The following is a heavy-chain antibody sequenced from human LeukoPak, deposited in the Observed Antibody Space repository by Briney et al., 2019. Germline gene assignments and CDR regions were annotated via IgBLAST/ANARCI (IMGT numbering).Heavy chain of an antibody. V-gene: IGHV3-13*01. J-gene: IGHJ5*02. Sequence: GGSLRLSCAASGFTFSSYDMHWVRQATGKGLEGVSAIGTAGDTYYPGSVKGRFTISRENAKNSLSLQMTSLRAADTAVYSCPRGPSRPSTDVVPAAPCGQGTLVTVSS. D-gene: IGHD2-15*01. CDR3: PRGPSRPSTDVVPAAP. CDR1: GFTFSSYD. CDR2: IGTAGDT.